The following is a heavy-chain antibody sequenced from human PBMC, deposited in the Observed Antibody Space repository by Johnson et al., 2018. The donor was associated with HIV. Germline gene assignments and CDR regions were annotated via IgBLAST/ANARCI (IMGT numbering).Heavy chain of an antibody. J-gene: IGHJ3*02. V-gene: IGHV3-30*14. CDR3: ARGVSDYNFWSGGRAFDI. CDR1: GFTFSSYA. Sequence: VQLVESGGGVVQPGRSLRLSCAASGFTFSSYAMHWVRQAPGKGLEWVAVISYDGSNKYYADSVKGRFTISRDNSKNTLYRQMNSLRAADTAVYYCARGVSDYNFWSGGRAFDIWGQGTMVTVSS. CDR2: ISYDGSNK. D-gene: IGHD3-3*01.